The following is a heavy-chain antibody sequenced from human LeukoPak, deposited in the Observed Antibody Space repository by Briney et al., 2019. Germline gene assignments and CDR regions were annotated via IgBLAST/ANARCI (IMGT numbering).Heavy chain of an antibody. CDR2: ISGSGGST. CDR1: GFTFSSYA. CDR3: ARMWRGDDEYSDY. V-gene: IGHV3-23*01. J-gene: IGHJ4*02. D-gene: IGHD2-15*01. Sequence: SGGSLRLSCAASGFTFSSYAMSWVRQAPGKGLEWVSAISGSGGSTYYADSVKGRFTISRDNSKNTLYLQMNSLRGEDTAVCYCARMWRGDDEYSDYWGQGTLVTVSS.